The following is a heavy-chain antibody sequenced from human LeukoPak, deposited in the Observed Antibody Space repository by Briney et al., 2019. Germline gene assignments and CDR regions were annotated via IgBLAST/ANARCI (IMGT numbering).Heavy chain of an antibody. V-gene: IGHV4-30-2*01. J-gene: IGHJ6*02. D-gene: IGHD3-16*01. CDR3: ARDGVGRWGYGMDV. Sequence: PSQTLSLTCAVSGGSISSGGYSWSWIRQPPGKGLEWIGYIYHSGSTYYNPSLKSRVTISVDRSKNQFSLKLSSVTAADTAVYYCARDGVGRWGYGMDVWGQGTTVTVSS. CDR1: GGSISSGGYS. CDR2: IYHSGST.